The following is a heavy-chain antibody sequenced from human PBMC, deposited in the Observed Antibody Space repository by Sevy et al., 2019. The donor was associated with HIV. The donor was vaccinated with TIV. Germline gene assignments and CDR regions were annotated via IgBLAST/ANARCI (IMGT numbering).Heavy chain of an antibody. CDR2: ISNSGANT. CDR1: GFTVSSNY. Sequence: GGSLRLSCAASGFTVSSNYMSWVRQAPGKGLEWVSGISNSGANTYYADSVRGRFTVSRDNSKNTVYLQLNSLRAEDTAIYYCAKEWTLLSDWYGEFDYWGQGTLVTVSS. J-gene: IGHJ4*02. CDR3: AKEWTLLSDWYGEFDY. V-gene: IGHV3-23*01. D-gene: IGHD6-19*01.